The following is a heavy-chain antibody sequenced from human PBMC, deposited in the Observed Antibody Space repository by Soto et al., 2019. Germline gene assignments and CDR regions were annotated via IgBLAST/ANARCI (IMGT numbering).Heavy chain of an antibody. V-gene: IGHV3-23*01. CDR3: AKGFIVVVTVIRPDDAFDV. J-gene: IGHJ3*01. CDR2: ISGGGGST. Sequence: AGGSLRLSCAASGFTSGNFGMNWVRQAPGKGLEWVSGISGGGGSTYYADSVKGRFTISRDPSKNTIFLEMNSLRAEDTAVYYCAKGFIVVVTVIRPDDAFDVWGQGTLVTVSS. D-gene: IGHD2-21*02. CDR1: GFTSGNFG.